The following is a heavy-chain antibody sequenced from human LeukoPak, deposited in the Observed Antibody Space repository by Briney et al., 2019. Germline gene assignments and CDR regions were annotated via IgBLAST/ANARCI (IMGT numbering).Heavy chain of an antibody. J-gene: IGHJ3*02. CDR1: VGSFSGYY. CDR2: INHSRST. D-gene: IGHD4-11*01. Sequence: PSDTLALTCAVYVGSFSGYYWSWIRQPPGKGVEWFGEINHSRSTNYTPSLKSRVTISLDTSKNQFSLKLSSVTAADTAVYYCARGVTWLLSIDAFDIWGKGTMVTVSS. V-gene: IGHV4-34*01. CDR3: ARGVTWLLSIDAFDI.